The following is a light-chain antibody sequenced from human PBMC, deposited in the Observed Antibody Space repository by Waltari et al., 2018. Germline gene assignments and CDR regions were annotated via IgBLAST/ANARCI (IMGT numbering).Light chain of an antibody. CDR1: QSISNW. V-gene: IGKV1-5*03. Sequence: DIQMTQSPYTLSASVGDRVTITCRASQSISNWLAWYQQRPGKAPKLLIYKASSLESGVPSRFSGSGSGTEFTLTITSLQPDDFATYYCQLYNSYSYTFGQGTKLEIK. J-gene: IGKJ2*01. CDR3: QLYNSYSYT. CDR2: KAS.